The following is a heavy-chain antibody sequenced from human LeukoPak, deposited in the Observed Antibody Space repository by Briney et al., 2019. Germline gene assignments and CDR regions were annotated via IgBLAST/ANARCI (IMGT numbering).Heavy chain of an antibody. V-gene: IGHV3-30-3*01. CDR1: GFTFSSYA. Sequence: QSGGSLRLSCAASGFTFSSYAMHWVRQAPGKGLEWVAVISYDGSNKYYADSVKGRFTISRDNSKNTLYLQMNSLRAEDTAVYYCARDETSDSSGDDYWGQGTLVTVSS. CDR2: ISYDGSNK. CDR3: ARDETSDSSGDDY. J-gene: IGHJ4*02. D-gene: IGHD3-22*01.